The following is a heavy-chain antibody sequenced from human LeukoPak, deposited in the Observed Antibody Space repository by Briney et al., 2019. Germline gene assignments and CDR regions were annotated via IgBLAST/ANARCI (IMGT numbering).Heavy chain of an antibody. D-gene: IGHD3-22*01. CDR3: ARAGQWFSDAFDI. J-gene: IGHJ3*02. CDR1: GFTFSTYD. CDR2: IGTAYDT. Sequence: PGGSLRLSCAASGFTFSTYDMHWVRQATGKGLEWVSGIGTAYDTHYPDSVKGRFTISRENAKNSFYLQINSLTVAETAVYYCARAGQWFSDAFDIWGQGTMVTVSS. V-gene: IGHV3-13*01.